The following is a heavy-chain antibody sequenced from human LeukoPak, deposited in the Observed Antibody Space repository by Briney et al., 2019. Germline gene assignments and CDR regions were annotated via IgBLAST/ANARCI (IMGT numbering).Heavy chain of an antibody. J-gene: IGHJ3*02. CDR1: GFTFDDYS. V-gene: IGHV3-9*03. D-gene: IGHD6-13*01. CDR3: AKAQYNSRSWYGGAFDI. CDR2: ISWNSGSV. Sequence: GRSLRLSCAASGFTFDDYSIRWVRQPPGKGLEWVSGISWNSGSVGYVDSVKGRFTISRDNAKNSLYLQMHSIRAEDMALYYRAKAQYNSRSWYGGAFDIWGQGTMVTVSS.